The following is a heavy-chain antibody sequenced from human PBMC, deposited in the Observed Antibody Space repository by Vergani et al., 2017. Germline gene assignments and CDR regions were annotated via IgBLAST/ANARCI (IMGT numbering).Heavy chain of an antibody. V-gene: IGHV3-21*01. Sequence: EVQLVESGGGLVKPGGSLRLSCAASGFTFSSYSMNWVRQAPGKGLEWVSSISSSSSYIYYADSVKGRFTISRDNAKNSLYLQMNSLRAEDTAVYYCARSKISGRYFDLWGRGTLVTVSS. CDR1: GFTFSSYS. D-gene: IGHD3-10*01. CDR3: ARSKISGRYFDL. CDR2: ISSSSSYI. J-gene: IGHJ2*01.